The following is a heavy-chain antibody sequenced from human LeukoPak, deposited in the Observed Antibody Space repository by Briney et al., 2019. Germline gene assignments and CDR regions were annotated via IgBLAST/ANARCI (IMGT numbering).Heavy chain of an antibody. CDR1: GYSFTNYW. CDR2: IYPGDSDT. D-gene: IGHD6-13*01. V-gene: IGHV5-51*03. J-gene: IGHJ4*02. Sequence: PGESLKISCKSSGYSFTNYWIGWVRQVPGNGLEWMGIIYPGDSDTRYSPSFQGQVTISADKSITTAYLQWSSLKASDTAMYYCASSSIAAAGAIDYWGQGTLVTVSS. CDR3: ASSSIAAAGAIDY.